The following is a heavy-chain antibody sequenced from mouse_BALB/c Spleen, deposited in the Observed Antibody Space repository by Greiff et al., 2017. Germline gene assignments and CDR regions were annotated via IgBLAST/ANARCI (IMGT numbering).Heavy chain of an antibody. CDR2: IYPGDGDT. CDR1: GYAFSSYW. Sequence: VQLQESGAELVRPGSSVKISCKASGYAFSSYWMNWVKQRPGQGLEWIGQIYPGDGDTNYTGKFKGKATLTADKSSSTAYMQLSSLTSEDSAVYFCARYPSIVNYAMDYWGQGTSVTVSS. CDR3: ARYPSIVNYAMDY. J-gene: IGHJ4*01. V-gene: IGHV1-80*01.